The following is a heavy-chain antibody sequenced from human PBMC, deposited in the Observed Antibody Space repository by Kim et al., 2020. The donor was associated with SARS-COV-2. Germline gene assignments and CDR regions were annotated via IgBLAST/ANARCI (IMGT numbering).Heavy chain of an antibody. Sequence: SETLSLTCAVYGGSFSGYYWSWIRQPPGKGLEWIGEINHSGSTNYNPSLKSRVTISVDTSKNQFSLKLSSVTAADTAVYYCARGGYDFWSGSSQLDYWG. CDR3: ARGGYDFWSGSSQLDY. CDR1: GGSFSGYY. D-gene: IGHD3-3*01. J-gene: IGHJ4*01. V-gene: IGHV4-34*01. CDR2: INHSGST.